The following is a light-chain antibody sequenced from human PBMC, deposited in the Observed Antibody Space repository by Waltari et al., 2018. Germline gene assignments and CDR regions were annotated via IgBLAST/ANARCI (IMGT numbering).Light chain of an antibody. V-gene: IGKV4-1*01. Sequence: DIVMTQSPDSLAMSLGERPTVNCKSSQCFLYSPNNKNYLAWYQQKPGQPPNLLIYWASTRESGVPDRFSGSGSGTDFTLTISSLQAEDVAVYYCQQYYTTPYTFGQGTKLEIK. CDR2: WAS. J-gene: IGKJ2*01. CDR1: QCFLYSPNNKNY. CDR3: QQYYTTPYT.